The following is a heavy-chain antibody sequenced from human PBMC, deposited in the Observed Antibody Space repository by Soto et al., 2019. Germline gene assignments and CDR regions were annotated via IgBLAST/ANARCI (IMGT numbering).Heavy chain of an antibody. CDR2: ISFDGNKR. D-gene: IGHD1-26*01. Sequence: GGSLRLSCAASGFIFRNYGMHWVRQAPGKGLEWVAVISFDGNKRYYADSVKGRFTISRDNSNNTLYLQMNSLRPEDTAVYYCATTDLRGSSYGFTFDYWGQGTPVTVSS. V-gene: IGHV3-30*03. CDR1: GFIFRNYG. CDR3: ATTDLRGSSYGFTFDY. J-gene: IGHJ4*02.